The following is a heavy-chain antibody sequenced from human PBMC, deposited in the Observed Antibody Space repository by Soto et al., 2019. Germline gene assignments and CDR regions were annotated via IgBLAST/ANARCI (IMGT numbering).Heavy chain of an antibody. J-gene: IGHJ4*02. Sequence: QLQLQESGPGLVKPSETLSLTCTVSGGSISSSSYYWGWIRQPPGKGLEWIGNIYYSGSTYYNPSPQSRVTISVDTSQNQFSLKLSSVTAADTAVYYCARRGSGGIAVVGTSFDYWGQGTLVTVSS. D-gene: IGHD6-19*01. V-gene: IGHV4-39*01. CDR1: GGSISSSSYY. CDR3: ARRGSGGIAVVGTSFDY. CDR2: IYYSGST.